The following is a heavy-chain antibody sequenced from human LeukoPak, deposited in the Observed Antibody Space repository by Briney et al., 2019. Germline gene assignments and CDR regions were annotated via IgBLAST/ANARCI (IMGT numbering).Heavy chain of an antibody. D-gene: IGHD5-18*01. CDR3: ARHLSGVTGYTYGRGIDY. Sequence: GGSLRLSCAASGFTFSTYGIHWVRQAPGKGLEWVAVISYDGSNKYYADSVKGRFTISRDNSKNTLYLQMNSLRAEDTAVYYCARHLSGVTGYTYGRGIDYWGQGTLVTVSS. V-gene: IGHV3-30*03. J-gene: IGHJ4*02. CDR2: ISYDGSNK. CDR1: GFTFSTYG.